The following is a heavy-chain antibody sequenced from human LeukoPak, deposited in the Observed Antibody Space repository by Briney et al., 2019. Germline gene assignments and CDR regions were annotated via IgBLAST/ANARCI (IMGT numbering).Heavy chain of an antibody. J-gene: IGHJ4*02. CDR3: ARSYHYGSGSYSYYFDY. Sequence: PSETLSLTCTVSGGSNRSFYWSWIRQTPGKGLEWIGYIFNTGATEYNPYLKSRVTISVDTSKKQFSLRLSAVTAADTAVYYCARSYHYGSGSYSYYFDYWGQGTLVTVSS. CDR2: IFNTGAT. V-gene: IGHV4-59*08. CDR1: GGSNRSFY. D-gene: IGHD3-10*01.